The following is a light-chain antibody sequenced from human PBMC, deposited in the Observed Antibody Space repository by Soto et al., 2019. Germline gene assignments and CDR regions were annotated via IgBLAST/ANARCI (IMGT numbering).Light chain of an antibody. CDR1: SSNIGAGYD. CDR3: QSYDSSLSAYV. J-gene: IGLJ1*01. CDR2: GNG. Sequence: QAVVTQPPSVSGAPGQRVTISCTGSSSNIGAGYDVHWYQQLPGTAPKLLIFGNGNRPSGVPDRFSGSKSGTSASLAITGLQAEDEADYYCQSYDSSLSAYVFGTGTKLTVL. V-gene: IGLV1-40*01.